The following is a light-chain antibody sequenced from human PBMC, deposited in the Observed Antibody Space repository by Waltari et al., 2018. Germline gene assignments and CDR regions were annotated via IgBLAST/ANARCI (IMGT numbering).Light chain of an antibody. Sequence: QSALTQPPSASGSPGQSVTISCTGTSTDIGAYKYVPGYQPHPAKPPQLIIFEVSQRPSGVPDRFSGSKSGNTASLTVSGLQAADEADYYCSSFAGDNIWVFGTGTRVTVL. V-gene: IGLV2-8*01. CDR2: EVS. CDR3: SSFAGDNIWV. CDR1: STDIGAYKY. J-gene: IGLJ1*01.